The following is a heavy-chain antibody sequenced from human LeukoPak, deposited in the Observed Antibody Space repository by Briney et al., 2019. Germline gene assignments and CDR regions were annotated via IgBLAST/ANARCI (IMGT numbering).Heavy chain of an antibody. CDR2: FDPEDGET. CDR1: GYTLTELS. V-gene: IGHV1-24*01. D-gene: IGHD6-19*01. J-gene: IGHJ4*02. Sequence: ASVKASCKVSGYTLTELSMHWVRQAPGKGLEWMGGFDPEDGETIYAQKFQGRVTMTEDTSTDTAYMELSSLRSEDTAVYYCATRGKWLVRFFDYWGQGTLVTVSS. CDR3: ATRGKWLVRFFDY.